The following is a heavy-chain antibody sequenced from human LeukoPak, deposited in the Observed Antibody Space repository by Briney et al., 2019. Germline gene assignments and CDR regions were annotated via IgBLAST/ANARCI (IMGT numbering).Heavy chain of an antibody. D-gene: IGHD6-13*01. V-gene: IGHV3-72*01. Sequence: GGSLRLSCAASGFTFSDHYMDWVRQAPGKGLEWVGRTRNKANSYITEYAASVEGRFTISRDNSKNSLYLQMNSLRAEDTAVYYCAKDRGIAAAGIDYWGQGTLVTVSS. CDR3: AKDRGIAAAGIDY. CDR2: TRNKANSYIT. CDR1: GFTFSDHY. J-gene: IGHJ4*02.